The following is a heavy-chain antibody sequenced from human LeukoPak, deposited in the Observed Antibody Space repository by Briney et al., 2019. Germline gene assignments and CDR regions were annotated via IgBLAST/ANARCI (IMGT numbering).Heavy chain of an antibody. D-gene: IGHD3-16*02. V-gene: IGHV1-2*02. CDR1: GYTFTDYY. CDR3: ARDYSFGGVIVLYYFDY. CDR2: INPNSGGT. J-gene: IGHJ4*02. Sequence: ASVKVSCKASGYTFTDYYMHWVRQAPGQGLEWMGWINPNSGGTNYAQKFQGRVTMTRDTSISTAYMELSRLRSDDTAVYYCARDYSFGGVIVLYYFDYWGQGTLVTVSS.